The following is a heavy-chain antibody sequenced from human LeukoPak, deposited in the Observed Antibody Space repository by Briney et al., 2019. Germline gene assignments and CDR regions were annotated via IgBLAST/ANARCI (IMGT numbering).Heavy chain of an antibody. D-gene: IGHD4-17*01. CDR1: GFTVSNNY. Sequence: GGSLRLSCAASGFTVSNNYMSWVRQAPGKGLEWVSAIYSGGSTYYADSVKGRFTISTDNSKNTVYLQMNSLRAEDMALYYCARAETRVTTWTTWGQGTLVTVSS. CDR3: ARAETRVTTWTT. CDR2: IYSGGST. J-gene: IGHJ4*02. V-gene: IGHV3-66*01.